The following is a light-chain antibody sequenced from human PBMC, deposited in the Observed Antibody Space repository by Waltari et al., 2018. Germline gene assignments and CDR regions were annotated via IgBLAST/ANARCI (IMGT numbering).Light chain of an antibody. V-gene: IGKV1-39*01. Sequence: DFQMTQSPSSLSASVGDRVTITCRASQTVNLNWYQQKPGKAPRLLIYRASSLHGAVPSRFSGSGSGKDFSLTISSLQPEDFATYYCQQSFSATTFGQGTRLEIK. J-gene: IGKJ5*01. CDR3: QQSFSATT. CDR1: QTVN. CDR2: RAS.